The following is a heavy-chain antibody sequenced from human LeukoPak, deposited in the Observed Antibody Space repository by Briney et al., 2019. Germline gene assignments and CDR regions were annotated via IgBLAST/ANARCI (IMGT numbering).Heavy chain of an antibody. Sequence: PGGSLRLSCAASGFTFSSYGMHWVRQAPGKGLEWVAVIWYDGSNKYYADSVKGRFTISRDNSKNTLYLQMNSLRAEDTAVYYCAKPYLGGGYDTLNWFDPWGQGTLVTVSS. CDR1: GFTFSSYG. J-gene: IGHJ5*02. V-gene: IGHV3-33*06. CDR3: AKPYLGGGYDTLNWFDP. CDR2: IWYDGSNK. D-gene: IGHD3-22*01.